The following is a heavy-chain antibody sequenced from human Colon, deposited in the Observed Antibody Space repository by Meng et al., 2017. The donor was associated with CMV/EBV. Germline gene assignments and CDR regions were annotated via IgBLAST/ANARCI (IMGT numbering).Heavy chain of an antibody. V-gene: IGHV3-30*04. CDR2: ISDDGINK. J-gene: IGHJ6*02. CDR1: GFSFSYYT. Sequence: GGSLRLSCAASGFSFSYYTMNWVRQPLGKGLEWVAMISDDGINKYYGDFVKGRFTVSRDNSKNTVYLQMNGLTGEDTAVYYCARAPPKERHNYYYGMDVWGQGTAVTVSS. CDR3: ARAPPKERHNYYYGMDV.